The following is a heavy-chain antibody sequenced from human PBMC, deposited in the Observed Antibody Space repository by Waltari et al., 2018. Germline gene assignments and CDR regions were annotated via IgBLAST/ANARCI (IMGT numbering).Heavy chain of an antibody. D-gene: IGHD1-26*01. J-gene: IGHJ3*02. CDR3: ASPSGGYHADAFDI. CDR1: GGSISSYY. CDR2: IYYSGST. Sequence: QVQLQESGPGLVKPSETLSLTCTVSGGSISSYYWSWIRQPPGKGLEWIGYIYYSGSTNYNPSLKSRVTISVDTSKNQFSLKLSSVTAADTAVYYCASPSGGYHADAFDIWGQGTMVTVSS. V-gene: IGHV4-59*01.